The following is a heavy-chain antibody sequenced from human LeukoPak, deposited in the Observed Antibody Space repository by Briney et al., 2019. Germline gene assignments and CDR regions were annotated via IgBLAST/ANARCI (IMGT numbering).Heavy chain of an antibody. Sequence: GGSLRLSCAASGFTFSSYSMNWVRQAPGKGLEWVSYISSSSSTIYYADSVKGRFTISRDNAKNSLYLQMNSLRAEDTAVYYCARSVTYYGSGSYNSWGQGTLVTVSP. CDR3: ARSVTYYGSGSYNS. V-gene: IGHV3-48*01. D-gene: IGHD3-10*01. CDR2: ISSSSSTI. J-gene: IGHJ4*02. CDR1: GFTFSSYS.